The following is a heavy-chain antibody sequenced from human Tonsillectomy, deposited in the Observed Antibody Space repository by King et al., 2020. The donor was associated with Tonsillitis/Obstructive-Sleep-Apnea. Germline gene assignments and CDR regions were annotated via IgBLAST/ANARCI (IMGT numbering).Heavy chain of an antibody. CDR3: ARRHSVTVVPFDY. CDR2: ISHGGST. V-gene: IGHV4-34*01. D-gene: IGHD1-20*01. J-gene: IGHJ4*02. CDR1: GESFRGHY. Sequence: VQLQQWGAGLLKPSETLSLTCAVYGESFRGHYWSWIRQPPGKGLEWIGEISHGGSTKYNPSLKSRVIISVDTSKNQFSLKLTSVTAADTAVYYCARRHSVTVVPFDYWDQGTLVTVSS.